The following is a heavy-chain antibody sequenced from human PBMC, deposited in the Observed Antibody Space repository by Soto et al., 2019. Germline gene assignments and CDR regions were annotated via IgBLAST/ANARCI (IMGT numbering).Heavy chain of an antibody. V-gene: IGHV1-3*01. CDR1: GYTFTSYA. Sequence: ASVKVSSKASGYTFTSYAMHWVRQAPGQRLEWMGWINAGNGNTKYSQKFQGRVTITRDTSASTAYMELSSLRSEDTAVYYCARDDCSGGSCYSGWFDPWGQGTLVTVSS. J-gene: IGHJ5*02. CDR3: ARDDCSGGSCYSGWFDP. CDR2: INAGNGNT. D-gene: IGHD2-15*01.